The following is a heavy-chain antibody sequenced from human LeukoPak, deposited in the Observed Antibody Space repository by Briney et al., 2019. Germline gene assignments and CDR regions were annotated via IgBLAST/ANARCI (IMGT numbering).Heavy chain of an antibody. V-gene: IGHV3-33*01. J-gene: IGHJ4*02. CDR2: IWYDGSNK. CDR1: GFTFSSYG. D-gene: IGHD1-26*01. CDR3: ARSAVGTSCCTAVDY. Sequence: GGSLRLSCAASGFTFSSYGMHWVRQAPGKGLEWVAVIWYDGSNKYYADSVKGRFTISRDNSKNTLYLQMNSLRAEDTAEYYCARSAVGTSCCTAVDYWGQGTLVTVSS.